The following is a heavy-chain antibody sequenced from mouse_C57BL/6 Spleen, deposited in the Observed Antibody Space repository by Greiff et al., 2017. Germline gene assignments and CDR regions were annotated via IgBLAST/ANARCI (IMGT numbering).Heavy chain of an antibody. CDR1: GYTFTDYE. CDR2: IDPETGGT. CDR3: TIYPLLAMDY. J-gene: IGHJ4*01. D-gene: IGHD2-1*01. Sequence: QVQLKQSGAELVRPGASVTLSCKASGYTFTDYEMHWVKQTPVHGLEWIGAIDPETGGTAYNQKFKGKAILTADKSSSTAYMELRSLTSEDSAVYYCTIYPLLAMDYWGQGTSVTVSS. V-gene: IGHV1-15*01.